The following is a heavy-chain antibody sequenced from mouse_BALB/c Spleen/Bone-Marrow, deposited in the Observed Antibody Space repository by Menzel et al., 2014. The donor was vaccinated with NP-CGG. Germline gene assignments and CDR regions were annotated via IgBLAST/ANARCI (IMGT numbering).Heavy chain of an antibody. CDR3: ASRYDAMDY. Sequence: VQLQQSGAELMKPGASVKISCKATGYTFSSYCIEWVKQRPGHGLEWIGEILPGSGSTDYNEKFKGKATFTADTSSNTAYIQLSSLTSEDSAVYYCASRYDAMDYWGQGTSVTVSS. V-gene: IGHV1-9*01. CDR2: ILPGSGST. CDR1: GYTFSSYC. J-gene: IGHJ4*01.